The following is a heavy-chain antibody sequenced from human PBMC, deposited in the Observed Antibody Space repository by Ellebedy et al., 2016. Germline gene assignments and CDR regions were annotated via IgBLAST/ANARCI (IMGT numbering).Heavy chain of an antibody. J-gene: IGHJ4*02. D-gene: IGHD2-2*01. V-gene: IGHV5-51*01. CDR2: IYPGDSDT. CDR1: GYSFTSYW. CDR3: ARYPIGVVPAAMRGGYYFDY. Sequence: GESLKISXKGSGYSFTSYWISWVRQMPGKGLEWMGIIYPGDSDTRYSPSFQGQVTISADKSISTAYLQWSSLKASDTAMYYCARYPIGVVPAAMRGGYYFDYWGQGTLVTVSS.